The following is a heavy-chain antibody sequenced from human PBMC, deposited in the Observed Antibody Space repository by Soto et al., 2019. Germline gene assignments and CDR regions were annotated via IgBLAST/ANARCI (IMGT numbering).Heavy chain of an antibody. V-gene: IGHV4-34*01. CDR3: ARWSSPYCSSTSCYFNWFDP. D-gene: IGHD2-2*01. CDR2: INHSGST. J-gene: IGHJ5*02. Sequence: SETLSLTCAVYGGSFSGYYWSWIRQPPGKGLEWIGEINHSGSTNYNPSLKSRVTISVDTSKNQFSLKLSSVTAADTAAYYCARWSSPYCSSTSCYFNWFDPWGQGTLVTVSS. CDR1: GGSFSGYY.